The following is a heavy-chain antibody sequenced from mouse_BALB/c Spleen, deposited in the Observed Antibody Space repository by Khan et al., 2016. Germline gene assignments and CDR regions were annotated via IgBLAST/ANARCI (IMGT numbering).Heavy chain of an antibody. CDR3: AREGLRRGFAY. CDR2: ISDGGSYT. Sequence: EVELVESGGGLVKPGGSLKLSCAASGFTFSDYYMYWVRQTPEKRLEWVATISDGGSYTYYPDSVKGRFTISSDNAKNKLYLQMSSLKSEDTAMYYCAREGLRRGFAYWGQGTLVTVSA. CDR1: GFTFSDYY. D-gene: IGHD2-4*01. V-gene: IGHV5-4*02. J-gene: IGHJ3*01.